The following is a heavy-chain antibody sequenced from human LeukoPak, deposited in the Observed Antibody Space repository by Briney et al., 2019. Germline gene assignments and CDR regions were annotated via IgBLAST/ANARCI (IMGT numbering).Heavy chain of an antibody. Sequence: PSETLSLTCTVSGGSISSYYWSWIRQPPGKGLEWIGYIYYSGSTNYNPSLKSRVTISVDTSKNQFSLKLSPVTAADTAVYYCARVRGIYSSSSYWFDPWGQGTLVTVSS. CDR3: ARVRGIYSSSSYWFDP. CDR1: GGSISSYY. D-gene: IGHD6-6*01. CDR2: IYYSGST. V-gene: IGHV4-59*01. J-gene: IGHJ5*02.